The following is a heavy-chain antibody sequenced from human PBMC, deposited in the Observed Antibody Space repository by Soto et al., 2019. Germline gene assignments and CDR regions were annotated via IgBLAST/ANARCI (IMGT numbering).Heavy chain of an antibody. V-gene: IGHV1-69*13. CDR2: IIPIFGTA. CDR3: ARDSGSYYLYYYYGRDV. Sequence: ASVKVSCKASGGTFSSYAISWVRQAPGQGLEWMGGIIPIFGTANYAQKFQGRVTITADESTSTAYMELSSLRSEDTAVYYCARDSGSYYLYYYYGRDVWGQGTTVTVAS. J-gene: IGHJ6*02. D-gene: IGHD1-26*01. CDR1: GGTFSSYA.